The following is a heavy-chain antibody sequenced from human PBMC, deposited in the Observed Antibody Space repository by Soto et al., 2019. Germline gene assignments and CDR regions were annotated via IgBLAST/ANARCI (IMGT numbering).Heavy chain of an antibody. D-gene: IGHD3-22*01. Sequence: QVQLMESGGGVVQPGRSLRLSCAASGFTFSSYGMHWVRQAPGKGLEWVAVIWYDGSNKYYADSVKGRFTISRDNSKNTLYLQMNSLRAEDTAVYYCARDYYDSSGYYSVDPYYYGMDVWGQGTTVTVSS. CDR3: ARDYYDSSGYYSVDPYYYGMDV. V-gene: IGHV3-33*01. J-gene: IGHJ6*02. CDR1: GFTFSSYG. CDR2: IWYDGSNK.